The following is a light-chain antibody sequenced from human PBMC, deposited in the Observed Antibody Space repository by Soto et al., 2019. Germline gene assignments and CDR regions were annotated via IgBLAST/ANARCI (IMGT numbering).Light chain of an antibody. CDR3: MQALQTPLLT. V-gene: IGKV2-28*01. J-gene: IGKJ4*01. Sequence: DIVMTQSPLSLPVTPGEPASISCRSSQSLLHSNGYNYLDWYLQKPGQSPQLLIYLGSNRASGVPDRFSGSGSCTDFTLKISRVEAEDVGVYYCMQALQTPLLTFGGGTKVEIK. CDR2: LGS. CDR1: QSLLHSNGYNY.